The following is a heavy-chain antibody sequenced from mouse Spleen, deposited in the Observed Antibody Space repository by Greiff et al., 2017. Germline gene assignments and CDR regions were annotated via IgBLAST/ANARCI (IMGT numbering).Heavy chain of an antibody. V-gene: IGHV1-15*01. J-gene: IGHJ4*01. Sequence: VQLQQSGAELVRPGASVTLSCKASGYKFTDYEMHWVKQTPVHGLEWIGAIDPETGGTAYNQKFKGKAILTADKSSSTAYMELRSLTSEDSAVYYCTRGVYGKGYAMDYWGQGTSVTVSS. CDR2: IDPETGGT. CDR1: GYKFTDYE. D-gene: IGHD2-1*01. CDR3: TRGVYGKGYAMDY.